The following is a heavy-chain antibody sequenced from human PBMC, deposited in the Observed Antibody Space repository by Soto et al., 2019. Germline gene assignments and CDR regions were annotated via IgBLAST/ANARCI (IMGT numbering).Heavy chain of an antibody. CDR3: ARDRIIGTSYSDY. V-gene: IGHV4-4*07. CDR2: IHSSGTT. J-gene: IGHJ4*02. D-gene: IGHD1-7*01. CDR1: SGSINSFY. Sequence: SETLSLTCTASSGSINSFYWSWIRQPAGKGLEWIGRIHSSGTTNYNPSLKSRVTMSVDTSRNQFSLKLTSVTAADTAVYYCARDRIIGTSYSDYWGQGGLVTVS.